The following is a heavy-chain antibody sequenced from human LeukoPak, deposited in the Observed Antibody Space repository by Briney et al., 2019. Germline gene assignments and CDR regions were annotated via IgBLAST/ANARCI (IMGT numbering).Heavy chain of an antibody. Sequence: GSLRLSCAASGFTFSNYNINWVRQAPGKGLEWIGEVNLQGGTNYNPSLLRRVAISVDTSANHVSLQMTSVTAADTAVYYCAREGGSYRPLDYSGQGTLVTVSS. V-gene: IGHV4-34*01. CDR3: AREGGSYRPLDY. CDR1: GFTFSNYN. CDR2: VNLQGGT. D-gene: IGHD3-16*02. J-gene: IGHJ4*02.